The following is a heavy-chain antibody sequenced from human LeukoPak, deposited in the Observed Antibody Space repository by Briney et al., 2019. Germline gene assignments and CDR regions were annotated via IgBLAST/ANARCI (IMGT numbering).Heavy chain of an antibody. J-gene: IGHJ6*03. Sequence: SQTLSLTCTVSGGSISSYYWSWIRQPPGKGLEWIGYIYYSGSTNYNPSLKSRLTISVDTSKNQFSLKLSSVTAADTAVYYCARASPGYYYYYMDVWGKGTTVTISS. CDR2: IYYSGST. CDR3: ARASPGYYYYYMDV. V-gene: IGHV4-59*01. CDR1: GGSISSYY.